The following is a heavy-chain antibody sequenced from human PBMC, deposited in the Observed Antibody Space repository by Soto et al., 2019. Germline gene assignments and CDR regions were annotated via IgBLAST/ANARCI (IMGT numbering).Heavy chain of an antibody. CDR2: MNPNSGNT. V-gene: IGHV1-8*01. CDR3: ARGRRGDFWRGYYYYYYMDV. J-gene: IGHJ6*03. Sequence: ASVKVSCKASGYTFTSYEINWVRQATGQGLEWMGWMNPNSGNTGYAQKFQGRVTMTRNTSISTAYMELSSLRSEDTAVYYCARGRRGDFWRGYYYYYYMDVWGKGTTVTVSS. D-gene: IGHD3-3*01. CDR1: GYTFTSYE.